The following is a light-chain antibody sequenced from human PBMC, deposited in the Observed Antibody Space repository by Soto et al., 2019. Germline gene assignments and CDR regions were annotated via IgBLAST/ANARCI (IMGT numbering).Light chain of an antibody. J-gene: IGLJ3*02. V-gene: IGLV2-8*01. CDR2: EVN. CDR1: SSDVGGYNY. CDR3: KSYTGIKNWV. Sequence: QSALTQPPSASGSPGQSVTISCTGTSSDVGGYNYVSWYQQHPGKAPKVMIYEVNKRPSGVPDRFSGSKSGNTASLTVSGLQAEDEADYFCKSYTGIKNWVFGVWTKRTVL.